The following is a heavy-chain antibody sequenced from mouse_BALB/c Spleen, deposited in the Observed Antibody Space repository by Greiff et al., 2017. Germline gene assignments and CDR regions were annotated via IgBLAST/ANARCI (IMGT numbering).Heavy chain of an antibody. CDR3: NPLDSSGPFAY. Sequence: VQLQQSGAELVRSGASVKLSCTASGFNIKDYYMHWVKQRPEQGLEWIGWIDPENGDTEYAPKFQGKATMTADTSSNTAYLQLSSLTSEDTAVYYCNPLDSSGPFAYWGQGTLVTVSA. CDR2: IDPENGDT. CDR1: GFNIKDYY. J-gene: IGHJ3*01. D-gene: IGHD3-2*01. V-gene: IGHV14-4*02.